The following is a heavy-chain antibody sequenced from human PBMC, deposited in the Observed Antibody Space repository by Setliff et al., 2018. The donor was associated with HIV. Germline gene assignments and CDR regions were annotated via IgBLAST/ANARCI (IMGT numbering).Heavy chain of an antibody. CDR3: ARPFDWGSSHPLGY. D-gene: IGHD3-9*01. V-gene: IGHV4-39*01. J-gene: IGHJ4*02. Sequence: SETLSLTCTVSGGSSSSSSFYWGWTRQPPGKGLEWIGSIYYSGNTYYNPSLKSRVTISVDTSKNQFSLKLSSVTAADTAVYYCARPFDWGSSHPLGYWSQGTLVTVSS. CDR1: GGSSSSSSFY. CDR2: IYYSGNT.